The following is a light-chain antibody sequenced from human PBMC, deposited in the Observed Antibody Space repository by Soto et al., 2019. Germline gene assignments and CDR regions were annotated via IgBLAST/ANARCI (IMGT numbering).Light chain of an antibody. CDR2: DAS. CDR3: QQRSNWPSIT. J-gene: IGKJ5*01. V-gene: IGKV3-11*01. CDR1: QSVSSSY. Sequence: EIVLTQSPGTLSLSPGERATLSCRASQSVSSSYLAWYQQKPGQAPRLLIYDASNRATGIPARFSGSGSGTDFTLTISSLEPEDFAVYYCQQRSNWPSITFGQGTRLEN.